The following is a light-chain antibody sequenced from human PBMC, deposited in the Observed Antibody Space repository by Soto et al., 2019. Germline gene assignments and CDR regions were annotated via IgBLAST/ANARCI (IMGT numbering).Light chain of an antibody. J-gene: IGLJ2*01. V-gene: IGLV2-14*01. CDR2: GVT. CDR3: SSYTSSTTLSVV. CDR1: SSDVGGYNY. Sequence: QSALTQPASVSGSPGQSITISCTGTSSDVGGYNYVSWYQQHPGKAPKLMIYGVTNRPSGVSNRFSGSKSGNTASLTISGLQAEDEADYCCSSYTSSTTLSVVFGGGTTVTVL.